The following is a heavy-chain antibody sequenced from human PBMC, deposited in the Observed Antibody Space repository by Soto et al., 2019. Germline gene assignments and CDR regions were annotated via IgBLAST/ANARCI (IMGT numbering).Heavy chain of an antibody. CDR1: GFSLSTSGMC. J-gene: IGHJ4*02. D-gene: IGHD3-16*02. V-gene: IGHV2-70*01. CDR2: IDWDDDK. Sequence: GSGPTLVNPTQTLTLTCTFSGFSLSTSGMCVSWIRQPPGKALEWLALIDWDDDKYYSTSLKTRLTISKDTSKNQVVLTMTNMDPVDTATYYCARGVYDYVWGSYRRRSFDYWGQGTLVTV. CDR3: ARGVYDYVWGSYRRRSFDY.